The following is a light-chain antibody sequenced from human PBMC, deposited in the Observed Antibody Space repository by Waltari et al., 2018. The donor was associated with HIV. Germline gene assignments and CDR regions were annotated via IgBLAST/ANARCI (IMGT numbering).Light chain of an antibody. CDR3: SSYTTRNTRV. Sequence: QSVLTPPASVSGSPGQSITISCTGTTSDVGDYNYVSWYQQHPGKAPKLMLYEVSNRPSGVSIRFSGSKSGNTASLTISGLQTEDEADYYCSSYTTRNTRVFGTGTKVTVL. J-gene: IGLJ1*01. CDR1: TSDVGDYNY. CDR2: EVS. V-gene: IGLV2-14*01.